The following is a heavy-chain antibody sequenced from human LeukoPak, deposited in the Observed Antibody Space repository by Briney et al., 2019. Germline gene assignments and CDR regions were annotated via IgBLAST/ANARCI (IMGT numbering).Heavy chain of an antibody. CDR2: IYTSGST. CDR3: AREGYSSGWYLLDY. CDR1: GGSFSGYY. D-gene: IGHD6-19*01. J-gene: IGHJ4*02. V-gene: IGHV4-4*07. Sequence: PSETLSLTCAVYGGSFSGYYWSWIRQPAGKGLEWIGRIYTSGSTNYNPSLKSRVTMSVDTSKNQFSLKLSSVTAADTAVYYCAREGYSSGWYLLDYWGQGTLVTVSS.